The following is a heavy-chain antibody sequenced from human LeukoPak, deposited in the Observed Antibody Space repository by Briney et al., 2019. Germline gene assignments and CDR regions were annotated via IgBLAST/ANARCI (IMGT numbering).Heavy chain of an antibody. V-gene: IGHV3-23*01. CDR1: GFTFSSYA. CDR3: AKWRAGDQSLDY. D-gene: IGHD7-27*01. Sequence: GGSLRLSCAASGFTFSSYAMSWVRQAPGKGLEWVSAISGSGGSTYYADSVKGRFTISRDNSKNTLYLQMNSPRAEDTAVYYCAKWRAGDQSLDYWGQGTLVTVSS. CDR2: ISGSGGST. J-gene: IGHJ4*02.